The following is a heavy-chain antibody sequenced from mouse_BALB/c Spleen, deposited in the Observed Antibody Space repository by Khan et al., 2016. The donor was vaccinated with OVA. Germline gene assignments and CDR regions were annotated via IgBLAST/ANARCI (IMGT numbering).Heavy chain of an antibody. CDR2: IYPGDGDT. V-gene: IGHV1-80*01. J-gene: IGHJ2*01. D-gene: IGHD1-1*01. Sequence: QVQLQQSGAELVRPGSSVKISCKASGYAFSSYWMNWVKQRPGQGLEGIGQIYPGDGDTNYNGKFKGKATMTADKSSSTAYMQLMSLTAEDSAVYFCSRNYGTLDYWGQGTTLTVSS. CDR3: SRNYGTLDY. CDR1: GYAFSSYW.